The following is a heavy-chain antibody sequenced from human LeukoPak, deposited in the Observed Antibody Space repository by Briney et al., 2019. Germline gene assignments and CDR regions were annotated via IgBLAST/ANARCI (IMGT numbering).Heavy chain of an antibody. Sequence: ASVKVSCKASGYTFTSYYMHWVRQAPGQGLEWMGIINPSGGSTSYAQKFQGRVTMTRDTSTSTVYMELSSLRSEDTAVYYCARATGSGRWLQLVGYYFDYWGQGTLVTVSS. CDR2: INPSGGST. J-gene: IGHJ4*02. V-gene: IGHV1-46*03. CDR1: GYTFTSYY. CDR3: ARATGSGRWLQLVGYYFDY. D-gene: IGHD5-24*01.